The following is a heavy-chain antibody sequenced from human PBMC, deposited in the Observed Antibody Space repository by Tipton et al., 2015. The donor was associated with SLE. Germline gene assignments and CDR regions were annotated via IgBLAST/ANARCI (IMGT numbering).Heavy chain of an antibody. Sequence: SLRLSCAASGFTFSGSAMHWVRQASGKGLEWVSAISGSGGSTYYADSVKGRFTISRDNSKNTLYLQMNSLRAEDTAVYYCAKSTTAYRNWFDPWGQGTLVTVSS. J-gene: IGHJ5*02. CDR3: AKSTTAYRNWFDP. V-gene: IGHV3-23*01. CDR2: ISGSGGST. CDR1: GFTFSGSA. D-gene: IGHD4-11*01.